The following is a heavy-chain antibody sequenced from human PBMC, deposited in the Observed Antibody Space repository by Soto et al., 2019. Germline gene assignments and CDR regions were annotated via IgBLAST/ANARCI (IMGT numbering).Heavy chain of an antibody. D-gene: IGHD3-16*01. CDR3: AHTWGLPFDY. J-gene: IGHJ4*02. Sequence: QITLKESGPTLVEPTQTLTLTCTYSGFSLRTPGVGVGWIRQPPGKALEWLGIIYRNDDKRYSPSLKNRFTRTSDISKSQVVLTMTNMDPVDTATYYCAHTWGLPFDYWGQGTLVIVSS. CDR1: GFSLRTPGVG. CDR2: IYRNDDK. V-gene: IGHV2-5*01.